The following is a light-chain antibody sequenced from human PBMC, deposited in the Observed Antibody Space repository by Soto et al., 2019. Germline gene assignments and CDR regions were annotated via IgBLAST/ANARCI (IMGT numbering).Light chain of an antibody. CDR3: QQGGA. V-gene: IGKV3-11*01. CDR1: QSISSY. J-gene: IGKJ3*01. Sequence: EIVLTQSPATLSLSPGERATLSCRAGQSISSYLAWYQQKPGQAPRPLIYDASGRATGIPARVSGSGSGTDLTLTIRRLEREDFAVYYCQQGGAFGPGTKVD. CDR2: DAS.